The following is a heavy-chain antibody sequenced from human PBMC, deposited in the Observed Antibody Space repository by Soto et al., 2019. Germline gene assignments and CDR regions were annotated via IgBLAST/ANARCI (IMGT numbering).Heavy chain of an antibody. CDR2: INHSGST. Sequence: QVQLQQWGAGLMKPSATLSLTCAVYGGSFSPYFWSWIRQPPGKGLEWIGEINHSGSTNYNPSLTRRATLSVDTSKNQVSLKLTSVTAADTAVYYCARFASGWQYYYFDFWGRGTPVTVSS. CDR3: ARFASGWQYYYFDF. V-gene: IGHV4-34*01. CDR1: GGSFSPYF. J-gene: IGHJ2*01. D-gene: IGHD6-19*01.